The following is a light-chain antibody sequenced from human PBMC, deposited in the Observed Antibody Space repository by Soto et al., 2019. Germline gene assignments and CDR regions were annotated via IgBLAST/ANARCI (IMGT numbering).Light chain of an antibody. V-gene: IGLV2-14*01. CDR3: SSHTSGTTYV. CDR1: SSDVGGYNY. CDR2: EVS. Sequence: QSALTQPASVSGSPGQSITISCTGTSSDVGGYNYVSWYQQHPGKAPKLMLYEVSNRPSGVSNRFSGSKSGNTASLTISGLQAEDEADYYCSSHTSGTTYVFGRGTKVTVL. J-gene: IGLJ1*01.